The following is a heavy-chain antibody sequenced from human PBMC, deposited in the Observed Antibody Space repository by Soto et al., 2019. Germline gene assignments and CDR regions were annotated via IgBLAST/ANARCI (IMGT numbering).Heavy chain of an antibody. Sequence: PGGSLRISCAASGFTFSSYSMNWVRQAPGKGLEWVSYISSSSSTIYYADSVKGRFTISRDNAKNSLYLQMNSLRAEDTAVYYCARARRNSIFGVTAEYFQHWGQGTLVTVSS. D-gene: IGHD3-3*01. CDR2: ISSSSSTI. CDR3: ARARRNSIFGVTAEYFQH. J-gene: IGHJ1*01. V-gene: IGHV3-48*01. CDR1: GFTFSSYS.